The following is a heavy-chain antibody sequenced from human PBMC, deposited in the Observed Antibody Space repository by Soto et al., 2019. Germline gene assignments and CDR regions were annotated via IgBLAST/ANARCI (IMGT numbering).Heavy chain of an antibody. CDR3: ARTVSGSYGYVYYFDY. CDR1: GFTFSSYW. D-gene: IGHD5-18*01. CDR2: IKQDGSEK. Sequence: GESLKISCAASGFTFSSYWMSWVRQAPGKGLEWVANIKQDGSEKYYVDSVKGRFTISRDNAKNSLYLQMNSLRAEDTAVYYCARTVSGSYGYVYYFDYWGQGTLVTVSS. V-gene: IGHV3-7*01. J-gene: IGHJ4*02.